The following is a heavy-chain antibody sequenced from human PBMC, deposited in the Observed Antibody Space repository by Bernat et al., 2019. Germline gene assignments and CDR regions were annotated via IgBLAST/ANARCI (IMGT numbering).Heavy chain of an antibody. CDR1: GFTFSSYA. CDR2: ISGIGGRT. CDR3: AKVGSQGRYFDQLWFDY. J-gene: IGHJ4*02. Sequence: EVQLLESGGGLVQPGGSLRLSCAASGFTFSSYAMSWVRQAPGKGLGWVSSISGIGGRTYDADSVKGRFTIARDNSKNTLYLQMNSLRAEDTAVYYCAKVGSQGRYFDQLWFDYWGQGTLVTVSS. V-gene: IGHV3-23*01. D-gene: IGHD3-9*01.